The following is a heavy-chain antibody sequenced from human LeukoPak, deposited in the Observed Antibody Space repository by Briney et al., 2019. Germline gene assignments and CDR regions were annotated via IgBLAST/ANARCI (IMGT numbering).Heavy chain of an antibody. V-gene: IGHV4-30-4*01. D-gene: IGHD4-17*01. CDR2: INKKGGT. CDR3: AREHKSYGDYPYYSDS. J-gene: IGHJ4*02. CDR1: SDSISSGDYY. Sequence: SQTLSLTCTVSSDSISSGDYYWSWIRQPAGKGLEFIGYINKKGGTFYNPPLKSRVSISIDTSKNQFSLKLTSVTAADTAVYFCAREHKSYGDYPYYSDSWGQGTLVTVSS.